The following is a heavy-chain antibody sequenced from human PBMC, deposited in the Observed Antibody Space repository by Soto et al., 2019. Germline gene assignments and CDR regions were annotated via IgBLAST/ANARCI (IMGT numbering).Heavy chain of an antibody. CDR1: GGSISSSSYY. CDR3: ARRDSNAGQDY. CDR2: IYYSGST. Sequence: QLQLQESGPGLVKPSDTLSLTCTVSGGSISSSSYYWGWIRQPPGKGLEWIGSIYYSGSTYYNPSLKSRVTISVDTSKNQFSLKLSSVTAADTAVYYCARRDSNAGQDYWGQGTLVTVSS. V-gene: IGHV4-39*01. J-gene: IGHJ4*02. D-gene: IGHD4-4*01.